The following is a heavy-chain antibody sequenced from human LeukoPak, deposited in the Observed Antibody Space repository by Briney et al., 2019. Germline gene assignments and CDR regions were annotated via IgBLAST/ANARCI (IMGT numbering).Heavy chain of an antibody. D-gene: IGHD5-24*01. V-gene: IGHV4-59*01. CDR3: ARVGVEVELATFDY. Sequence: SETLSLTCTVSGGSITSYYWTWIRQPPGEGLEWIGYIYYTGSTSYNPSLKSRVTLSVDTSNNEVSLKLRSVTAADTAVYYCARVGVEVELATFDYWGRGTPVAVSS. CDR1: GGSITSYY. J-gene: IGHJ4*02. CDR2: IYYTGST.